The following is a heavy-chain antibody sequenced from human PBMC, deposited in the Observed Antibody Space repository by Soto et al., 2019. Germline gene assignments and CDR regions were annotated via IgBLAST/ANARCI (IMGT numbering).Heavy chain of an antibody. CDR2: IIPILGIA. J-gene: IGHJ5*02. V-gene: IGHV1-69*04. Sequence: SVKVSCKASGGTFSSYTIIWVRQAPGQGLEWMGRIIPILGIANYAQKFQGRVTITADKSTSTAYMELSSLRSEDTAVYYCARDIAAAENWFDPWGQGTLVTSPQ. CDR1: GGTFSSYT. CDR3: ARDIAAAENWFDP. D-gene: IGHD6-13*01.